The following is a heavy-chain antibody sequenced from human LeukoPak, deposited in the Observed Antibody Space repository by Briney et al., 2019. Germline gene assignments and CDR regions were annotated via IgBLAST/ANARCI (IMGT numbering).Heavy chain of an antibody. J-gene: IGHJ4*02. CDR1: GYTFTSYG. CDR3: ASPVGGDSSGQVDLGGLPFDY. D-gene: IGHD3-22*01. V-gene: IGHV1-18*01. CDR2: ISAYNGNT. Sequence: GASVKVSCKASGYTFTSYGISWVRQAPGQGLEWMGWISAYNGNTNYAQKLQGRVTMTTDTSTSTAYMELRSLRSDGTAVYYCASPVGGDSSGQVDLGGLPFDYWGQGTLVTVSS.